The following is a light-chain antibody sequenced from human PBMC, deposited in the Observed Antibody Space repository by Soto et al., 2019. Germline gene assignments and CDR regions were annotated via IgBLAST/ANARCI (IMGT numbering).Light chain of an antibody. CDR1: RSDIGIYDY. Sequence: QSALTQPRSVSGSPGQSVTISCTGTRSDIGIYDYVSWYQHHPNTAPQLIIYDVGERPSGVPDRFSGSKSSNTASLLISGLQAEDEADYFCCSYAGTYSYVFGSGTKVTVL. CDR2: DVG. CDR3: CSYAGTYSYV. V-gene: IGLV2-11*01. J-gene: IGLJ1*01.